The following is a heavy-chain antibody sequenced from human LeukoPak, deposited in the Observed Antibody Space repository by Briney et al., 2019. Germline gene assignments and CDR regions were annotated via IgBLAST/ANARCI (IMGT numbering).Heavy chain of an antibody. J-gene: IGHJ4*02. V-gene: IGHV3-74*01. Sequence: GGSLRLSCAASGFTFSNYWTHWVRHAPGKGLVWVSRINGDGSTTIYADSVKGRFSISRDNAKNTLYLQMNSPRAEDTAVYYAARGALCDPGDYWGQGTLVTVSS. D-gene: IGHD2-21*02. CDR3: ARGALCDPGDY. CDR2: INGDGSTT. CDR1: GFTFSNYW.